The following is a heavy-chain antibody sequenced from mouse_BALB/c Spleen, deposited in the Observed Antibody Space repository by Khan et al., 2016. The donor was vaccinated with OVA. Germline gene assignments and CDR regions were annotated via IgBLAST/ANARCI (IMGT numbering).Heavy chain of an antibody. D-gene: IGHD2-14*01. J-gene: IGHJ2*01. CDR1: GYTFTSYW. V-gene: IGHV1-7*01. CDR3: ARDRIDY. CDR2: INPSSGYT. Sequence: QIQLVQSGAELAKPAASVKMSCKASGYTFTSYWMHWVKQRPGQGLEWIGYINPSSGYTEYNQNFKNKATLTADKSSSTAYMQLSSLTSEDSAVYYCARDRIDYLGQGTTLKGSS.